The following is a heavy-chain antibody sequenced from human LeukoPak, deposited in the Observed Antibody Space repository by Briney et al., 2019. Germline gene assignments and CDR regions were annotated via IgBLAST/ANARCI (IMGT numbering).Heavy chain of an antibody. CDR3: ARGRSTGYPYYFEY. J-gene: IGHJ4*02. D-gene: IGHD5-12*01. V-gene: IGHV1-8*03. CDR1: GYTFTSYD. CDR2: MNPNSGST. Sequence: GASVKVSCKASGYTFTSYDINWVRQATGQGLEWMGWMNPNSGSTGYAQEFHGRVTITRNTSISTAYMELSGLRSEDTAVYYCARGRSTGYPYYFEYWGQGTLVTVSS.